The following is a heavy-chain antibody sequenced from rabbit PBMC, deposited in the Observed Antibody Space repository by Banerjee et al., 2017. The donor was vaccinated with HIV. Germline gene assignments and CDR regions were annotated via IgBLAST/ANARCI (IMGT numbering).Heavy chain of an antibody. D-gene: IGHD2-1*01. CDR2: IYTGGSGGI. CDR3: ARGSAMMTMVITGYYLHL. CDR1: GFDLSNYYY. Sequence: QTLEESGGDLVKPGASLTLTCTASGFDLSNYYYIYWVRQAPGKGLEWIGCIYTGGSGGIYYASWARGRLTISKTSSTTVTLQMTSLTAADTATYFCARGSAMMTMVITGYYLHLWGPGTLVTVS. J-gene: IGHJ4*01. V-gene: IGHV1S40*01.